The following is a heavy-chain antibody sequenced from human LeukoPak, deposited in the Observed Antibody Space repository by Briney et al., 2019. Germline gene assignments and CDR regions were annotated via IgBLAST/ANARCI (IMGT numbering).Heavy chain of an antibody. CDR1: GFIFRNYW. Sequence: GGSLRLSCAASGFIFRNYWMHWVRQVPGKGLVWVARINPNGITTTYTDSVKGRFTISRDNVKNTLYLQMNSLRAEDTAVYYCARDFAGDRDYWGQGTLVTVSS. V-gene: IGHV3-74*01. J-gene: IGHJ4*02. D-gene: IGHD4-17*01. CDR2: INPNGITT. CDR3: ARDFAGDRDY.